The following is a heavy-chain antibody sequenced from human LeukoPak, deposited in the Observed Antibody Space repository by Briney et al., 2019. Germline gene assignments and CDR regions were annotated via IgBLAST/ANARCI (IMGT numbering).Heavy chain of an antibody. D-gene: IGHD2/OR15-2a*01. CDR1: GGSISSGDYY. V-gene: IGHV4-30-4*01. Sequence: PSQTLSLTCTVSGGSISSGDYYWGWIRQPPGKGLEWIGYIYYSGSTYYNPSLKSRVTISVDTSKNQFSLKLSSVTAADTAVYYCARDHPQKASNYYYYGMDVWGQGTTVTVSS. CDR3: ARDHPQKASNYYYYGMDV. CDR2: IYYSGST. J-gene: IGHJ6*02.